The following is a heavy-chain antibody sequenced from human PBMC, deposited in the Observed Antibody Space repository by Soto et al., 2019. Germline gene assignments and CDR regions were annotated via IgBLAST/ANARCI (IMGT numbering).Heavy chain of an antibody. CDR2: IIPMFGTP. D-gene: IGHD2-2*01. V-gene: IGHV1-69*01. CDR1: GGTFSSYA. J-gene: IGHJ4*02. Sequence: QVQLVQSGTEVKKPGSSVKVSCKASGGTFSSYAISWVRQAPGQGLEWMGGIIPMFGTPNYAQRFEGRVTITADESTSTAYMELSSLRSEDTAVYYCANLPEVVVARGGSFDSWGQGTLVTVSS. CDR3: ANLPEVVVARGGSFDS.